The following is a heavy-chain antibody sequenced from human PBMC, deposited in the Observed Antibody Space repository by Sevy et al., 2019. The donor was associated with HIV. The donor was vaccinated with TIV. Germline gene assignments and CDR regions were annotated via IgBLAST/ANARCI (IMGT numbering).Heavy chain of an antibody. CDR1: GYTFTNYF. V-gene: IGHV1-46*03. Sequence: ASVKVSCKASGYTFTNYFMNWVRQAPGQGLDWMGTINPSGGSTTYAQRFQARVTMTTDTSTGTVYMELSSLRSEDTAVYYCVRGDCGGDCSPRWFDPWGQGTLVTVSS. D-gene: IGHD2-21*01. CDR3: VRGDCGGDCSPRWFDP. J-gene: IGHJ5*02. CDR2: INPSGGST.